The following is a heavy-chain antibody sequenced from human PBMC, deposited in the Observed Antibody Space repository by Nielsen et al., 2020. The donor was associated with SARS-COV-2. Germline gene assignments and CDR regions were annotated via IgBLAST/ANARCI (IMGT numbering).Heavy chain of an antibody. CDR1: GYTFTGHY. V-gene: IGHV1-46*01. J-gene: IGHJ3*02. D-gene: IGHD6-19*01. Sequence: ASVKVSCKASGYTFTGHYIHWVRHAPGQGLEWVGIIHSSGGSTSYAQKFQGRVTMTRDTATSTVYMELSSLTSDDTAVYYCARGGVRSGWSYDAFDIWGQGTMVTVSS. CDR3: ARGGVRSGWSYDAFDI. CDR2: IHSSGGST.